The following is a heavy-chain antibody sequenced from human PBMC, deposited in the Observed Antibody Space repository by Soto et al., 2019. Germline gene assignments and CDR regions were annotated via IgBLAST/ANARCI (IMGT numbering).Heavy chain of an antibody. V-gene: IGHV3-30-3*01. CDR1: GFTFSSYP. Sequence: QVQLVESGGGVVQPGRSLRLSCAASGFTFSSYPMHWVRQAPGKGLEWVAVISYDGSNKYYADSVKGRFTISRDNSKNTLYLQMNSLRAEDTAVYYCARDKSPYSSGWHNRHFDYWGQGTLVTVSS. CDR2: ISYDGSNK. J-gene: IGHJ4*02. D-gene: IGHD6-19*01. CDR3: ARDKSPYSSGWHNRHFDY.